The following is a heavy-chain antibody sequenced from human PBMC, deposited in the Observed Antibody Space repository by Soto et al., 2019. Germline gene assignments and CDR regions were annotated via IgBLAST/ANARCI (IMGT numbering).Heavy chain of an antibody. CDR3: ARLVPSCSSGSSCYYYYYMDV. Sequence: SETLSLTCTVSGGSVSSGTYYWSWIRQPPGKGLEWIGYFYYSGSPNYNPSLKSRVTISLDTSKNQFSLKLSSVSAADTAVYYCARLVPSCSSGSSCYYYYYMDVWSKGTTVTV. CDR2: FYYSGSP. V-gene: IGHV4-61*01. CDR1: GGSVSSGTYY. D-gene: IGHD2-15*01. J-gene: IGHJ6*03.